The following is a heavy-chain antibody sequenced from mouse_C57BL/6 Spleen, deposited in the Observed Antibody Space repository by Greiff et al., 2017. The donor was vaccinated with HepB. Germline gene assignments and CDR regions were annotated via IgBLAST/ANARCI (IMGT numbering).Heavy chain of an antibody. CDR1: GFTFSDYG. V-gene: IGHV5-17*01. CDR2: ISSGSSTI. D-gene: IGHD1-2*01. J-gene: IGHJ4*01. Sequence: EVHLVESGGGLVKPGGSLKLSCAASGFTFSDYGMHWVRQAPEKGLEWVAYISSGSSTIYYADTVKGRFTISRDNAKNTLFLQMTSLRSEDTAMYYCARGPITTAMDYWGQGTSVTVSS. CDR3: ARGPITTAMDY.